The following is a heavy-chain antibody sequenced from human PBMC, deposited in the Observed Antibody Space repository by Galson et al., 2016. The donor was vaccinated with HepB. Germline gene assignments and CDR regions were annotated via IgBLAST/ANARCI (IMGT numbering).Heavy chain of an antibody. D-gene: IGHD2-2*01. CDR2: ISWNSATI. CDR1: GFRFDGYA. CDR3: AKEGVPAGHYGLDV. Sequence: SLRLSCAASGFRFDGYAMHWVRPAPGKGLEWVSGISWNSATIAYADSVKGRFTISRDNAKNSLYLQMNSVRPEDTALYYCAKEGVPAGHYGLDVWGKGATVIVSS. J-gene: IGHJ6*04. V-gene: IGHV3-9*01.